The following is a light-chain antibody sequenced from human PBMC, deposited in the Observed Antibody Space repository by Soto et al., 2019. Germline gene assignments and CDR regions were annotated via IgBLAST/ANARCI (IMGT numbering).Light chain of an antibody. CDR2: DVR. V-gene: IGLV2-14*01. CDR1: SSDVGGYNS. J-gene: IGLJ1*01. CDR3: SSYTRSSTLNV. Sequence: QSALTQPASVSGSPGQSITISCTGTSSDVGGYNSVSWYQQYPGKAPKLMIYDVRNRPSGVSNRFSGSKSGNTASLTISGXQAEDEADYYCSSYTRSSTLNVFGTGTKVTVL.